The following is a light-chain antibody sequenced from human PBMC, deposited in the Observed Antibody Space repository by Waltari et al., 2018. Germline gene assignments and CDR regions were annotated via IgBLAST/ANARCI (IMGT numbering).Light chain of an antibody. V-gene: IGKV3-11*01. Sequence: EIVLTHSPSTLSLSPGERATLSYRSSQTVWTYLSWYQQKPGRAPRLLIFDESSRSTGIPAKVRGSGSGTDFTVTVNNLEAEDFAVYFCLQRSRWPYTVGPGTRLEIK. J-gene: IGKJ2*01. CDR2: DES. CDR1: QTVWTY. CDR3: LQRSRWPYT.